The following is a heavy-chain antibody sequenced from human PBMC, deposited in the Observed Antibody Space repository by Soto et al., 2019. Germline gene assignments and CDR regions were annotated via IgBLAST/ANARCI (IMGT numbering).Heavy chain of an antibody. V-gene: IGHV4-39*01. CDR2: IYYSGST. CDR1: GGSISSSSYY. J-gene: IGHJ4*02. CDR3: ARLEGLATIAYYFDF. D-gene: IGHD3-9*01. Sequence: QLQLQESGPGMVKPSEALSLTCSVSGGSISSSSYYWGWIRQPPGKAPEWIGSIYYSGSTYYNPSLKSRFTISIDKSKNQFSVKLTSLTAADTAVYYCARLEGLATIAYYFDFCGQGTLVTVSS.